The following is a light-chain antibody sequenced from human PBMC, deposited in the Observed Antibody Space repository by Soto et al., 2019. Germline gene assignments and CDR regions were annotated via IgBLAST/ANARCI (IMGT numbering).Light chain of an antibody. CDR2: GAS. CDR1: QSVSSN. V-gene: IGKV3-15*01. J-gene: IGKJ1*01. CDR3: QQYNNWGT. Sequence: EIVMTQSPATLSVSPGERATLSCRASQSVSSNLAWYQQKPGQAPRLLIYGASTRATGIPARFSGSGSGTEFTLTIXSLQSEDFAVYYCQQYNNWGTFGQGTKVEIK.